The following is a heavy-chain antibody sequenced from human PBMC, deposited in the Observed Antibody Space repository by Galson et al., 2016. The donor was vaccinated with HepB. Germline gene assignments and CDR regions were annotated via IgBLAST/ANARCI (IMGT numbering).Heavy chain of an antibody. D-gene: IGHD7-27*01. CDR3: AREDLGYWYFDL. CDR1: GYAFSSYG. CDR2: ISGYTDNT. J-gene: IGHJ2*01. Sequence: SVKVSCKASGYAFSSYGISWVRQAPGQGLEWMGWISGYTDNTNYAQKLQDRVTMTKDPSTSTAYMELRSLGSDDTAVYYWAREDLGYWYFDLWGRGTLVTVSS. V-gene: IGHV1-18*01.